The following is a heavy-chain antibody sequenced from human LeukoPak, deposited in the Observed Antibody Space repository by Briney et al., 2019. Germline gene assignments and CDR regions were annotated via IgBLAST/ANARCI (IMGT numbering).Heavy chain of an antibody. CDR3: ASSRGSVYGMDV. CDR1: GGSFSGYY. V-gene: IGHV4-34*01. D-gene: IGHD3-10*01. Sequence: SETLSLTCAVYGGSFSGYYRSWIRQPPGKGLEWIGEINHSGSTNYNPSLKSRVTISVDTSKNQFSLKLSSVTAADTAVYYCASSRGSVYGMDVWGQGTTVTVSS. J-gene: IGHJ6*02. CDR2: INHSGST.